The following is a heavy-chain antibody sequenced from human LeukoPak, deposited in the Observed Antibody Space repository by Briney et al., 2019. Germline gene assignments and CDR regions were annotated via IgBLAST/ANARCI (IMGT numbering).Heavy chain of an antibody. J-gene: IGHJ3*02. CDR2: IYSSGST. CDR1: GGSISSGDYY. CDR3: ARQGGSPTAFDI. D-gene: IGHD2-15*01. V-gene: IGHV4-61*02. Sequence: SETLSLTCTVSGGSISSGDYYWSWIRQPAGKGLEWIGRIYSSGSTNYNPSLKSRVTIPVDTSKNQFSLKLSSVTAADTAVYYCARQGGSPTAFDIWGQGTMVTVSS.